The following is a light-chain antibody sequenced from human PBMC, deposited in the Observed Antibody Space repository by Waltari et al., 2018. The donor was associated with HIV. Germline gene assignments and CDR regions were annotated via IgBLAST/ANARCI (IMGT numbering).Light chain of an antibody. J-gene: IGKJ5*01. CDR1: QSVRSY. V-gene: IGKV3-11*01. Sequence: IVLTHPPATLSLSPGERATLPCRASQSVRSYFAWYQQKPGQAPTLLIYAASRRPTGVPARFSGSGSGTNFTLTISSLEPGDFAAYYCQQRSNWPITFGQGTRLEIK. CDR3: QQRSNWPIT. CDR2: AAS.